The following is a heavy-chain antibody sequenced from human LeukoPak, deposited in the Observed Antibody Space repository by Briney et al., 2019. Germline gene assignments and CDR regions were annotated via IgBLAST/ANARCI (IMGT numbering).Heavy chain of an antibody. CDR3: ARDSPTAYCSGGSGYFDY. CDR1: GFTFSVYY. Sequence: LRLSCAASGFTFSVYYWSWMRQPPGKGVEWIGEIYHSGSTYYNPSHKSRDTLSVDTSKNQFSLKMTSVTAADTAVYYCARDSPTAYCSGGSGYFDYWGQGTLVTVSS. D-gene: IGHD2-15*01. CDR2: IYHSGST. J-gene: IGHJ4*02. V-gene: IGHV4-34*01.